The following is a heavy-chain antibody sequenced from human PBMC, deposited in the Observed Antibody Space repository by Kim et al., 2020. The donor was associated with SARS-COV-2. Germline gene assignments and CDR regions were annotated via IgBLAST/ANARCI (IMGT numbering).Heavy chain of an antibody. Sequence: GSSTNYGDSVKGRFTISRDNAKNTLYLQMNGLRAEDTAVYYCARGSFGDSWGQGTLVTVSS. J-gene: IGHJ4*02. CDR2: GSST. V-gene: IGHV3-74*01. CDR3: ARGSFGDS. D-gene: IGHD3-16*01.